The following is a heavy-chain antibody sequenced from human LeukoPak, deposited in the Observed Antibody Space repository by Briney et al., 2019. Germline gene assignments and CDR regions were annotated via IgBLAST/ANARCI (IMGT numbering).Heavy chain of an antibody. Sequence: GGSLRLSCAASGLTFSSYGIHWVRQAPGKGLEWVAFIQDDGSNKYYADSVKGRFTISRDSFKNTLYLQLNSLRVEDTAVYYCARVYGSSNYYYDRYYYYMDVWGRGTTVTVSS. D-gene: IGHD3-22*01. CDR3: ARVYGSSNYYYDRYYYYMDV. J-gene: IGHJ6*03. V-gene: IGHV3-30*02. CDR1: GLTFSSYG. CDR2: IQDDGSNK.